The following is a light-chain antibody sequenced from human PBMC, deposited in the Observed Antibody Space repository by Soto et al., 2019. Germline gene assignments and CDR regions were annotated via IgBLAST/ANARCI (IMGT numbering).Light chain of an antibody. J-gene: IGKJ2*01. Sequence: DIQMTQSPSSLSASVGDRVTITCQASQDINNYLNWYQQKPGKAPKLLIYDASNLETGVPSRFSGSGSGTDFTFTISSLQPEDIATYYCQQYDNLPLYTFGQGTKLEIK. CDR2: DAS. CDR3: QQYDNLPLYT. V-gene: IGKV1-33*01. CDR1: QDINNY.